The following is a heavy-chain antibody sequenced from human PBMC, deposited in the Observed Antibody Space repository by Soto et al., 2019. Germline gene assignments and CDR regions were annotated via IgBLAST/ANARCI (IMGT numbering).Heavy chain of an antibody. CDR2: IIPIFGTA. CDR3: AGVTGLAGLDYDIWTGYSALVFGGYFDY. V-gene: IGHV1-69*06. J-gene: IGHJ4*02. D-gene: IGHD3-9*01. CDR1: GGTFSSYA. Sequence: QVQLVQSGAEVKKPGSSVKVSCKASGGTFSSYAISWVRQAPGQGLEWMGGIIPIFGTANYAQKFQGRVTITADNSTSTAYMELSSLRSEYTAVYYCAGVTGLAGLDYDIWTGYSALVFGGYFDYWGQGTLVTVSS.